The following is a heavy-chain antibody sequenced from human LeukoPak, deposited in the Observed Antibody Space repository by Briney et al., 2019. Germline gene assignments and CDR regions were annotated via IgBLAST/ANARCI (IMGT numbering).Heavy chain of an antibody. D-gene: IGHD2-15*01. Sequence: GGSLRLSCAASGFTFSDYYMTWIRQAPGKGLEWVAVISYNGSNKYYADSVKGRFTISRDNSKNTVYLQMNSLRAEDTAVYYCAKGLGTSCYSPLDNWGQGALFTVSS. CDR3: AKGLGTSCYSPLDN. V-gene: IGHV3-30*18. J-gene: IGHJ4*02. CDR1: GFTFSDYY. CDR2: ISYNGSNK.